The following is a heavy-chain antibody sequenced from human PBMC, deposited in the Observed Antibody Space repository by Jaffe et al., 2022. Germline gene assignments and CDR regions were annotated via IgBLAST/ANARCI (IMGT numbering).Heavy chain of an antibody. CDR1: GYTFTSYA. CDR3: AREDSSGWYRGYYFDY. CDR2: INAGNGNT. Sequence: QVQLVQSGAEVKKPGASVKVSCKASGYTFTSYAMHWVRQAPGQRLEWMGWINAGNGNTKYSQKFQGRVTITRDTSASTAYMELSSLRSEDTAVYYCAREDSSGWYRGYYFDYWGQGTLVTVSS. V-gene: IGHV1-3*01. D-gene: IGHD6-19*01. J-gene: IGHJ4*02.